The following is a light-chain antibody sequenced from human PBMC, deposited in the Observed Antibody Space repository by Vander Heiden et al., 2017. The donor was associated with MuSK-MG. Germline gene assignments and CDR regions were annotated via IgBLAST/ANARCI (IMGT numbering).Light chain of an antibody. V-gene: IGLV2-14*01. CDR3: WSYTTSNTGV. CDR1: SSDVGAYIY. CDR2: NVN. Sequence: QSALTQPASVSGSPGQSITISCTGTSSDVGAYIYVSWYQQLPGNTPKLILYNVNTRPSGVSNRFSGSKSGNTASLTISGLQGEDDAEYYCWSYTTSNTGVFGGGTKLTVL. J-gene: IGLJ2*01.